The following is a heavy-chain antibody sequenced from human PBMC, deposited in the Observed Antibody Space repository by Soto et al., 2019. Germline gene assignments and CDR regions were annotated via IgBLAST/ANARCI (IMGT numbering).Heavy chain of an antibody. CDR2: ISYDGSNK. D-gene: IGHD3-22*01. Sequence: GGSLRLSCAASGFTFSSYGMHWVRQAPGKGLEWVAVISYDGSNKYYADSVKGRFTISRDNSKNTLYLQMNSLRAEDTAVYYCAKDLYYYDSSGYIDYWGQGTLVTVSS. V-gene: IGHV3-30*18. CDR1: GFTFSSYG. J-gene: IGHJ4*02. CDR3: AKDLYYYDSSGYIDY.